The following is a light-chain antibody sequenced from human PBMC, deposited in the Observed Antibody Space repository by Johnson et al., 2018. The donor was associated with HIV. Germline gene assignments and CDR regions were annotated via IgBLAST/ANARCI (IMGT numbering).Light chain of an antibody. J-gene: IGLJ1*01. V-gene: IGLV1-51*02. CDR1: TYNIGNNY. CDR2: EKN. Sequence: QSVLTQPPSVSAAPGQKVTISCSGSTYNIGNNYVSWYQQLPGTAPTLLIYEKNKRPSGIPDRFSASKSGTSATLDITGLQTVDEADYYCGTWDSGLGAHYVFGTGTKVTVL. CDR3: GTWDSGLGAHYV.